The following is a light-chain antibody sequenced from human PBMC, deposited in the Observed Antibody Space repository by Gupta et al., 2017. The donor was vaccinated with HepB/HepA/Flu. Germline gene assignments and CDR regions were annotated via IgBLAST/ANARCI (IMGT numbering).Light chain of an antibody. CDR3: QQSYSTPGT. CDR1: QDINSY. J-gene: IGKJ3*01. Sequence: DIQLTQSTSYLSASVGDRVTITCRASQDINSYLNWYQQKPGKAPKLLIYAASSWESGVPSRFSGSGSGTDFTLKISSLQTEDVGTYYCQQSYSTPGTFGRGTKVEIK. CDR2: AAS. V-gene: IGKV1-39*01.